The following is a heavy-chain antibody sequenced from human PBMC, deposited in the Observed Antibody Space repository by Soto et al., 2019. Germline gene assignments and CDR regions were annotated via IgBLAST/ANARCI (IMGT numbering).Heavy chain of an antibody. CDR3: ARGLGVRGVI. J-gene: IGHJ4*02. Sequence: QVQLVQSGTEVKKPGASVRVSCKASGYTFTSYDINWVRQAPGQGLEWMGWMNPNSGNSGSAQRLQGRVTMTRNTSITTAYMELSSLRFEDTAVYYCARGLGVRGVIWGQGTLVTVSP. CDR2: MNPNSGNS. D-gene: IGHD3-10*01. CDR1: GYTFTSYD. V-gene: IGHV1-8*01.